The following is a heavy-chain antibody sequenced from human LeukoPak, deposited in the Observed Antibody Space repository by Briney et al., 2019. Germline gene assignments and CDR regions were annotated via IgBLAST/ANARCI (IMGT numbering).Heavy chain of an antibody. V-gene: IGHV3-23*01. CDR1: GFTFDDYA. J-gene: IGHJ4*02. D-gene: IGHD2-21*01. Sequence: GGSLRLSCAASGFTFDDYAMYWVRQVPGKGLEWVSATSSSDDGTYHADSVRGRFTIYRDNFRNTLYLQMNRLRVEDAALYYCARAPVTSCRGAFCYPFDLWGQGVLVTVSS. CDR3: ARAPVTSCRGAFCYPFDL. CDR2: TSSSDDGT.